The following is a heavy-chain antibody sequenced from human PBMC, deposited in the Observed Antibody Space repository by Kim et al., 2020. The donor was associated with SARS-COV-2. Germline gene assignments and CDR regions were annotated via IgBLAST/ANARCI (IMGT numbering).Heavy chain of an antibody. J-gene: IGHJ4*02. V-gene: IGHV4-34*01. CDR3: ARRLSNTSGWGSHYCDL. D-gene: IGHD3-10*01. CDR1: GGSFSGYY. Sequence: SETLSLTCAVYGGSFSGYYWSWIRQPPGKGLEWIGEINHSGRTNHNPSLKSRVTISVDTSKNQFSLKLTSVTAADTAVYYCARRLSNTSGWGSHYCDLWGQGILVTVSS. CDR2: INHSGRT.